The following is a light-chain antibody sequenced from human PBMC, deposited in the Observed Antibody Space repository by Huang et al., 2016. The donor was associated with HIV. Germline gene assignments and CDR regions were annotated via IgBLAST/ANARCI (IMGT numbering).Light chain of an antibody. Sequence: DIQMPQSPSSLSASVGDRVTITCRTSQSISSYLNWYQHKPGKAPKLLIYARSSLQSAVPSRFTGSGSGSDFSHTNSSGQPEGFATYDCQRSYSTLALASGGGTRLEIK. V-gene: IGKV1-39*01. J-gene: IGKJ4*01. CDR3: QRSYSTLALA. CDR1: QSISSY. CDR2: ARS.